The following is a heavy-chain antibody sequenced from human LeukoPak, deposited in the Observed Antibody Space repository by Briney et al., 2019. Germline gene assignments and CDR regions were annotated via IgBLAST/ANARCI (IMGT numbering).Heavy chain of an antibody. CDR3: AKDRQWLYYFDY. J-gene: IGHJ4*02. D-gene: IGHD6-19*01. CDR1: GFTFSSYA. CDR2: ISGSGGST. V-gene: IGHV3-23*01. Sequence: GGSLRLSCAASGFTFSSYAMSWVRQAPGKGLEWVSAISGSGGSTYNADSVKGRFTISRDNSKNTLYLQMNSLGAEDTAVYYCAKDRQWLYYFDYWGRGTLVTVSS.